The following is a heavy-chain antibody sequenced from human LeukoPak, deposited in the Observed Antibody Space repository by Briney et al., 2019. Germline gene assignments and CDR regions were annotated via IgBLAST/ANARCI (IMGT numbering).Heavy chain of an antibody. Sequence: SETLSLTCTVSGGSISSYYWSWIRQPPGKGLEWIGYIYYSGSTNYNPSLKSRVTISVDTSKNQFSLKLSSVTAADTAVYYCARAEDSSGPVDYWGQGTLVTVSS. D-gene: IGHD3-22*01. V-gene: IGHV4-59*01. J-gene: IGHJ4*02. CDR2: IYYSGST. CDR1: GGSISSYY. CDR3: ARAEDSSGPVDY.